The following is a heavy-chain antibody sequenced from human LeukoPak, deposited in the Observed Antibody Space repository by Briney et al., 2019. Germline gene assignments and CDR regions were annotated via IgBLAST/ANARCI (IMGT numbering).Heavy chain of an antibody. D-gene: IGHD2-2*01. Sequence: GASVKVSCKASGYTFTGYYMHWVRQAPGQGLEWMGWINPNSGGTNYAQKFQGRVTMTRDTSISTAYMELSRLRSDDTAVYYYASSIVVVPAASKYYYYYYMDVWGKGTTVTVSS. CDR1: GYTFTGYY. V-gene: IGHV1-2*02. J-gene: IGHJ6*03. CDR2: INPNSGGT. CDR3: ASSIVVVPAASKYYYYYYMDV.